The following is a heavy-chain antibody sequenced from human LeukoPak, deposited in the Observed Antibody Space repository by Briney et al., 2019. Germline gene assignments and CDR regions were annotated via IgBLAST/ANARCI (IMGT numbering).Heavy chain of an antibody. Sequence: ASVKVSCKASGYTFTSYGISWVRQAPGQGLEWMGWISAYNGNTNYAQKLQGRVTMTTDTSTSTAYMELRSLRSDDTAVYYCARGWDSSTLDRYNWFDPWGQGTLVTVSS. J-gene: IGHJ5*02. CDR2: ISAYNGNT. V-gene: IGHV1-18*01. CDR3: ARGWDSSTLDRYNWFDP. D-gene: IGHD6-13*01. CDR1: GYTFTSYG.